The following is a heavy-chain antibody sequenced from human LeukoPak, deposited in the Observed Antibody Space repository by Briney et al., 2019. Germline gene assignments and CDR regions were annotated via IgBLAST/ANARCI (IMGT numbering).Heavy chain of an antibody. CDR1: GFTFSNYA. CDR2: IKSNGGDT. CDR3: ANRGRTAVASYYFDY. D-gene: IGHD3-10*01. Sequence: GGSLRLSCAASGFTFSNYAMSWVRQAPGKGLEWVSLIKSNGGDTYYADSVEGRFIISRDNSRNTLYLQMNSLRVEDTAIYYCANRGRTAVASYYFDYWGQGTLVTVSS. J-gene: IGHJ4*02. V-gene: IGHV3-23*01.